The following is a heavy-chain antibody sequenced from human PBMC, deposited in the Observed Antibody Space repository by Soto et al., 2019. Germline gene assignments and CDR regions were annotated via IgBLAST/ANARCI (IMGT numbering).Heavy chain of an antibody. D-gene: IGHD3-16*01. CDR1: GDSVSSISAA. CDR2: TYYRSTWTN. J-gene: IGHJ6*02. CDR3: AGVSSFRGMDV. V-gene: IGHV6-1*01. Sequence: SQTLSLTCAISGDSVSSISAAWSWLRQSPSRGLEWLGRTYYRSTWTNDYARSVKSRITINPDTFENQFSLQLSSVTPEDTAVYYCAGVSSFRGMDVWGQGTPVTVSS.